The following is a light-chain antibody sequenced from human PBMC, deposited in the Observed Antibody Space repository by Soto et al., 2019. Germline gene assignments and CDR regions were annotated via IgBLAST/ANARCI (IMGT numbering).Light chain of an antibody. CDR3: LQRSNWLT. J-gene: IGKJ4*01. V-gene: IGKV3-11*01. CDR1: QSVSSY. Sequence: EIVLTQSPATLSLSPGERATLSCRASQSVSSYLAWYQQKPGQAPRLLIYGASNRATGIPARFSGSGSGTDFTLTISSLETEDSAVYYCLQRSNWLTFGGGTKVEIX. CDR2: GAS.